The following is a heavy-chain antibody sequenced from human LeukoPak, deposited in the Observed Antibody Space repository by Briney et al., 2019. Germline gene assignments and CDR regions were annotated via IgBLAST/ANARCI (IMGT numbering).Heavy chain of an antibody. J-gene: IGHJ3*02. Sequence: ASVKVSCKASGYTFTGYYMHWVRQAPGQGLEWMGWINPNSGGTNYAQKFQGRVTMTRDTSISTAYMELSRLRSDDTAVYYCARDAGLRFLEWQSGAFDIWGQGTMVTVSS. CDR3: ARDAGLRFLEWQSGAFDI. D-gene: IGHD3-3*01. CDR2: INPNSGGT. V-gene: IGHV1-2*02. CDR1: GYTFTGYY.